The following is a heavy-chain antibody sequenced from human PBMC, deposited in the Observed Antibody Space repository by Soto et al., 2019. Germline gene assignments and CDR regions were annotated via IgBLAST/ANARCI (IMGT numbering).Heavy chain of an antibody. D-gene: IGHD2-21*02. V-gene: IGHV4-61*08. J-gene: IGHJ4*02. Sequence: SETLSLTCTVSGDSVTNSDYYWSWIRQPPGKGLEWIGYIFHTGSTNYNPSLRSRVTISVDNSKNQFSLTLDFVTAADTAVYYCARGPLAVVTARERDYWGQGTLVTVS. CDR1: GDSVTNSDYY. CDR2: IFHTGST. CDR3: ARGPLAVVTARERDY.